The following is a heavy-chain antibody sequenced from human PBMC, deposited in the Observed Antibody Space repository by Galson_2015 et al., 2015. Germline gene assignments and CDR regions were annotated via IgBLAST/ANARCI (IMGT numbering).Heavy chain of an antibody. Sequence: SLRLSCAASGFTFDDYAMHWVRQAPGKGLEWVSGISWNSGSIGYTDSVKGRFTISRDNAKNSPYLQMNSLRAEDTALYYCAKDKGSSGWYGWFDPWGQGTLVTVSS. CDR2: ISWNSGSI. D-gene: IGHD6-19*01. V-gene: IGHV3-9*01. J-gene: IGHJ5*02. CDR3: AKDKGSSGWYGWFDP. CDR1: GFTFDDYA.